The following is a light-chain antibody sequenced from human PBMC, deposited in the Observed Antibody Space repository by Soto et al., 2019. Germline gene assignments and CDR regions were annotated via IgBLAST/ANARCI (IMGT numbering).Light chain of an antibody. CDR2: SND. CDR1: NSNIGRND. Sequence: QSVLAQPPSASGTPGQRVTISCSGSNSNIGRNDVTWYQQVPGTAPQCLIYSNDQRPSGVPDRISGSRSGTSASLAISGLQSGDEAEYYCAAWVDTLRARVFGGGTKVTVL. J-gene: IGLJ2*01. V-gene: IGLV1-44*01. CDR3: AAWVDTLRARV.